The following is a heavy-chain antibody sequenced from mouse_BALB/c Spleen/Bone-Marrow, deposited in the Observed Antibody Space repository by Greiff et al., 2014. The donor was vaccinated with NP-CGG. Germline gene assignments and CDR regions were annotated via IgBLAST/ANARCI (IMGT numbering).Heavy chain of an antibody. CDR3: ARGGRYDGAWFAY. V-gene: IGHV1-14*01. Sequence: EVQLQQSGPELVKPGASVKVSCKASGYTFTSYVMHWVKQKPGQGLEWIGYINPYNDGTKYNEKFKGKATLTSDKSSSTAYMELSSLTSEDSAVYYCARGGRYDGAWFAYWGQGTLVTVSA. CDR1: GYTFTSYV. D-gene: IGHD2-14*01. J-gene: IGHJ3*01. CDR2: INPYNDGT.